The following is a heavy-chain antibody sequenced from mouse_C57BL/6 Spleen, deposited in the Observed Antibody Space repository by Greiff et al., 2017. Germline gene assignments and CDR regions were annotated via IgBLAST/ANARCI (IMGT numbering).Heavy chain of an antibody. CDR2: INPGSGGT. CDR3: ARDWDGYDPYYFDY. D-gene: IGHD2-2*01. Sequence: VQLQQSGAELVRPGTSVKVSCKASGYAFTNYLIEWVKQRPGQGLEWIGVINPGSGGTNYNEKFKGKATLTADKSSSTAYMQLSSLTSEDSAVYFCARDWDGYDPYYFDYWGQGTTLTVSS. J-gene: IGHJ2*01. V-gene: IGHV1-54*01. CDR1: GYAFTNYL.